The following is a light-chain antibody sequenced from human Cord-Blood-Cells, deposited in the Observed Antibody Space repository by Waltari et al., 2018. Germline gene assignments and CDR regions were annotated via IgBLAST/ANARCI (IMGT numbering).Light chain of an antibody. CDR1: QSISSY. CDR2: AAS. V-gene: IGKV1-39*01. CDR3: QQSYSTLT. Sequence: DIQMPPSPSSLSSSVGDRVTITCPASQSISSYLNWHQQKPGKPPKLLIYAASSLQSGVPSRFSGSGSTKDFTLTISILQPEDFASYYCQQSYSTLTFGGGTKVEIK. J-gene: IGKJ4*01.